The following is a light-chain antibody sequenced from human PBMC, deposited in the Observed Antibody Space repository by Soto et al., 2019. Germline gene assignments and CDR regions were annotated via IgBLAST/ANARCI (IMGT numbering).Light chain of an antibody. J-gene: IGKJ4*01. V-gene: IGKV1-33*01. CDR2: DAS. Sequence: DIQMTQSPSSLSAFVGDRVTITCQASQDISNYLNWYQQKPGKAPKLLIYDASNLETGVPSRFSGSGAGTDFTFTISSLQPEDIATYYCQQYDNLVTFGGGTKVEIK. CDR3: QQYDNLVT. CDR1: QDISNY.